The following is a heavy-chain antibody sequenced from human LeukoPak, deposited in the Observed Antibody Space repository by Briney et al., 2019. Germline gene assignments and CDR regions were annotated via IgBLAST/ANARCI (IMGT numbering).Heavy chain of an antibody. CDR2: INHSGST. J-gene: IGHJ6*03. Sequence: SETLSLTCAVYGGSFSGYYWSWIRQPPGKGLEWIGEINHSGSTNYNPSLKSRVTISVDTSKNQFSLKLSSVTAADTAVYYCARDQVSYSGSLYYYYYMDVWGKGTTVTVSS. CDR1: GGSFSGYY. V-gene: IGHV4-34*01. CDR3: ARDQVSYSGSLYYYYYMDV. D-gene: IGHD1-26*01.